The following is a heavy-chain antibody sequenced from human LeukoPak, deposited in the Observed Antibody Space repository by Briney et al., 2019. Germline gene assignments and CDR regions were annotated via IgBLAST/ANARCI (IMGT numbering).Heavy chain of an antibody. CDR1: GFTFSSYA. Sequence: GGSLRLSCAASGFTFSSYAMSWVRQAPGKGLEWVSTISGSGDSTYYADSVKGRFTISRDNSKNTLYLQMNSLRAEDTAVYYCAELGITMIGGVWGKGTTVTISS. V-gene: IGHV3-23*01. CDR2: ISGSGDST. CDR3: AELGITMIGGV. D-gene: IGHD3-10*02. J-gene: IGHJ6*04.